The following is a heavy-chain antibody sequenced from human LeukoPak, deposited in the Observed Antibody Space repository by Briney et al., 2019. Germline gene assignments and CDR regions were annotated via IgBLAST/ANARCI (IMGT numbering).Heavy chain of an antibody. Sequence: SQTLSLTCTVSGGSITSGDYYWSWIRQPPGKGLEWIAYMYYSGSTYYNPSLKSRVTMSADTSKNQFSLKLSSVTAADTAVYYCARPYYYDSRIDPWGQGTLVAVSS. V-gene: IGHV4-30-4*01. CDR2: MYYSGST. J-gene: IGHJ5*02. D-gene: IGHD3-22*01. CDR3: ARPYYYDSRIDP. CDR1: GGSITSGDYY.